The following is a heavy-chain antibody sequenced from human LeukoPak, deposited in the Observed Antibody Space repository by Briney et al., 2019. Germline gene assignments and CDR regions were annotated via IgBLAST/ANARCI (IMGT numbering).Heavy chain of an antibody. CDR2: IKSKTDGGTT. J-gene: IGHJ4*02. CDR1: GFTFSDYY. V-gene: IGHV3-15*01. D-gene: IGHD2/OR15-2a*01. Sequence: TGGSLRLSCAASGFTFSDYYMSWVRQAPGKGLEWVGRIKSKTDGGTTDYAAPVKGRFTISRDDSKSTLYLQMNSLKTEDTAVYYCTTVRFYRLRDFDYWGQGTLVTVSS. CDR3: TTVRFYRLRDFDY.